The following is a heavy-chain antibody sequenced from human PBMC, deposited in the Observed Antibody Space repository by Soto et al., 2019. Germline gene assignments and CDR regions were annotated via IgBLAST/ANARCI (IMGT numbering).Heavy chain of an antibody. CDR2: IYSGGST. Sequence: VQLVESGGGLIQPGGSLRLSCAASGFTVSSNYMSWVRQAPGKGLEWVSVIYSGGSTYYADSVKGRFTISRDNSKNTLYLQMNSLRAEDTAVYYCARRGIAARPDFDYWGQGTLVTVSS. D-gene: IGHD6-6*01. V-gene: IGHV3-53*01. CDR3: ARRGIAARPDFDY. CDR1: GFTVSSNY. J-gene: IGHJ4*02.